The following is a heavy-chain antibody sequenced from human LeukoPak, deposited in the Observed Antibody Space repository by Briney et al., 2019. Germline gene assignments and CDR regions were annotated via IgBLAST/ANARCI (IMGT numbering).Heavy chain of an antibody. CDR2: INHSGNT. V-gene: IGHV4-34*01. D-gene: IGHD3-10*01. J-gene: IGHJ4*02. CDR1: GGSFIGYY. CDR3: ARGRVYYAPFDY. Sequence: SETLSLTCVVHGGSFIGYYWSWIRQTPGKGLEWIGEINHSGNTNYNPSLKSRVSMSADTSNNQLSLNVTSVTAADTAVYYCARGRVYYAPFDYWGQGTLVTVSS.